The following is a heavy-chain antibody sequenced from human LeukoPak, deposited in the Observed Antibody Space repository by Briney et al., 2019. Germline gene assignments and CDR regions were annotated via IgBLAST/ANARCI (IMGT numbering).Heavy chain of an antibody. J-gene: IGHJ4*02. CDR2: IYYSGST. V-gene: IGHV4-59*12. Sequence: SETLSLTCTVSGGSISSYYWNWIRQPPGKGLEWIGYIYYSGSTNYNPSLKSRVTMSVDTSKNQFSLKLSSVTAADTAVYYCARDSSGYYYSFDYWGQGTLVTVSS. D-gene: IGHD3-22*01. CDR1: GGSISSYY. CDR3: ARDSSGYYYSFDY.